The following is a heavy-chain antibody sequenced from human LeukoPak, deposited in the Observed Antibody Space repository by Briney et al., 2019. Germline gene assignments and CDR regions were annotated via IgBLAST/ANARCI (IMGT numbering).Heavy chain of an antibody. CDR3: ARGARWNYVNAFDI. D-gene: IGHD1-7*01. Sequence: PWGSLRLSCAASGFTFSSYSMNWVRQAPGKGLEWVSYISSSSSTIYYADSVKGRFTISRDNAKNSLYLQMNSLRAEDTAVYYCARGARWNYVNAFDIWGQGTMVTVSS. J-gene: IGHJ3*02. CDR2: ISSSSSTI. V-gene: IGHV3-48*01. CDR1: GFTFSSYS.